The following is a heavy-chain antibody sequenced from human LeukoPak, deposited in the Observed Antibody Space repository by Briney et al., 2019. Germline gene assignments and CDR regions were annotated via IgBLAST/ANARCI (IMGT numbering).Heavy chain of an antibody. CDR1: GGSISSYY. J-gene: IGHJ2*01. V-gene: IGHV4-4*07. Sequence: SETLSLTCTVSGGSISSYYWSWIRQPAGKGLEWIGRIYTSGSTNYNPSLKSRVTMSVDTSKNQFSLKLSSVTAADTAVYYCARGDRPFYVSPDYWYFDLWGRGTLVTVSP. CDR2: IYTSGST. CDR3: ARGDRPFYVSPDYWYFDL. D-gene: IGHD3-16*01.